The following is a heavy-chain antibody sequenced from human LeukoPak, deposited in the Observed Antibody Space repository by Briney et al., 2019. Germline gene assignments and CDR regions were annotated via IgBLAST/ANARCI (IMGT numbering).Heavy chain of an antibody. CDR3: ARAYWGYYDSSGYPFDY. J-gene: IGHJ4*02. CDR2: ISSSSSYI. Sequence: GGSLRLSCAASGFTFSSYSMNWVRQAPGKRLEWVSSISSSSSYIYYADSVKGRFTISRDNAKNSLYLQMNSLRAEDTAVYYCARAYWGYYDSSGYPFDYWGQGTLVTVSS. V-gene: IGHV3-21*01. CDR1: GFTFSSYS. D-gene: IGHD3-22*01.